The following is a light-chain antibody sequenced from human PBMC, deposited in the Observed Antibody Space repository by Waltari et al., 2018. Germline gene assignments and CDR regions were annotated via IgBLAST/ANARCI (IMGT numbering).Light chain of an antibody. CDR3: QQLIRFPTFT. V-gene: IGKV1-9*01. CDR2: GAS. J-gene: IGKJ2*01. Sequence: DIQLTQSPSFLSTSVGDRVTITCRASQDISSHLAWYQQNPGKAPRLLVYGASTLHSGVPSRFSGTGSGTEFTLTINNLQPEDFATYYCQQLIRFPTFTFGQGTKLQIE. CDR1: QDISSH.